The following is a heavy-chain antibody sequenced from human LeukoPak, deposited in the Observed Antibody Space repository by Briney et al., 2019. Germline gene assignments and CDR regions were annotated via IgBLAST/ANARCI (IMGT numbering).Heavy chain of an antibody. CDR2: ISWNSGSI. CDR3: AKERGYLIDGGADY. V-gene: IGHV3-9*01. CDR1: GFTLSSYP. D-gene: IGHD3-16*01. Sequence: GGSLRLSCAASGFTLSSYPMHWVRQAPGKGLEWVSGISWNSGSIGYADSVKGRFTISRDNPKNSLYLQMNSLRAEDTALYYCAKERGYLIDGGADYWGQGTLVTVSS. J-gene: IGHJ4*02.